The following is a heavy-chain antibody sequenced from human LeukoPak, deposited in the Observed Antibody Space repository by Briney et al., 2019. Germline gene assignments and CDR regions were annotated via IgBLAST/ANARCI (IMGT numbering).Heavy chain of an antibody. CDR3: ARGDHYAPDPY. CDR1: GASISSNY. Sequence: SETLSLTCTVSGASISSNYWSWIRQPPGKGLEWIGFFYSSGTIHYNPSLKSRVTISVDTSKSKNQFSLKLTSVTAADTAVYYCARGDHYAPDPYWGQGTLVTVSS. CDR2: FYSSGTI. V-gene: IGHV4-59*01. J-gene: IGHJ4*02. D-gene: IGHD4-17*01.